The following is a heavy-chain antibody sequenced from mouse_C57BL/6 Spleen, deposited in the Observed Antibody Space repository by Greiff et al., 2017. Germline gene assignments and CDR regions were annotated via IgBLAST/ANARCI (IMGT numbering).Heavy chain of an antibody. CDR3: ARPIYYGSSHWYFEV. D-gene: IGHD1-1*01. V-gene: IGHV1-39*01. Sequence: EVQGVESGPELVKPGASVKISCKASGYSFTDYNMNWVKQSNGKSLEWIGVINPNYGTTSYNQKFKGKATLTVDQSSSTAYMQLNSLTSEDSAVYYCARPIYYGSSHWYFEVWGTGTTVTVSS. J-gene: IGHJ1*03. CDR1: GYSFTDYN. CDR2: INPNYGTT.